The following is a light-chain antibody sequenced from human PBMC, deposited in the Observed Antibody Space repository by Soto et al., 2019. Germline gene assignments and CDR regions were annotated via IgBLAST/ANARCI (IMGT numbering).Light chain of an antibody. V-gene: IGLV1-44*01. J-gene: IGLJ1*01. CDR1: SSNIGINP. Sequence: LTQPSASGTPGQRVTISCSGSSSNIGINPVNWYQQVPGTAPKLLIYSNNQRPSGVPDRVSGSKSGTSASLAISGLQSEDEADYYCATWDDSLNGYVFGTGTKVTVL. CDR3: ATWDDSLNGYV. CDR2: SNN.